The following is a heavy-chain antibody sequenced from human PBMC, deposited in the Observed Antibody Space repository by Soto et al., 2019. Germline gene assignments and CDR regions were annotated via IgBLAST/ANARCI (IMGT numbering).Heavy chain of an antibody. J-gene: IGHJ4*02. Sequence: PGGSLRLSCAASGFTFSSYAMHWVRQAPGKGLEWVAVISYDGSNKYYADSVKGRFTISRDNSKNTLYLQMNSLRAEDTAVYYCARDRGWEPRSDFDYWGQGTLVTVSS. CDR3: ARDRGWEPRSDFDY. CDR1: GFTFSSYA. D-gene: IGHD1-26*01. CDR2: ISYDGSNK. V-gene: IGHV3-30-3*01.